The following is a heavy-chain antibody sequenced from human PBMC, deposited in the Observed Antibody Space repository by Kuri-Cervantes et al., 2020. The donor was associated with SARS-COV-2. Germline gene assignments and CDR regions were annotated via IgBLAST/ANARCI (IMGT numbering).Heavy chain of an antibody. D-gene: IGHD6-19*01. CDR1: GFTFSDYY. V-gene: IGHV3-11*06. CDR2: ISSSSSYT. Sequence: GGSLRLSCAASGFTFSDYYMSWIRQAPGKGLEWVSYISSSSSYTNHADSVKGRFTISRDNAKNSLYLQMNSLRAEDTAVYYCARGQGSGWYLGLSANWFDPWGQGTLVTVSS. CDR3: ARGQGSGWYLGLSANWFDP. J-gene: IGHJ5*02.